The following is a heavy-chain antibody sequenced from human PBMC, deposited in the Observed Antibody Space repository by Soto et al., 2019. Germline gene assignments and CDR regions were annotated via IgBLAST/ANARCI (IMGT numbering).Heavy chain of an antibody. CDR1: GYTFTSYA. D-gene: IGHD6-13*01. V-gene: IGHV1-3*01. J-gene: IGHJ6*02. CDR3: AREYSSSWYDLYYYYYGMDV. CDR2: INAGNGNT. Sequence: ASVKVSCKASGYTFTSYAMHWVRQAPGQRLEWMGWINAGNGNTKYSQKFQGRVTITRDTSASTAYMELSSLRSEDTAVYYFAREYSSSWYDLYYYYYGMDVWGQGTTVTVSS.